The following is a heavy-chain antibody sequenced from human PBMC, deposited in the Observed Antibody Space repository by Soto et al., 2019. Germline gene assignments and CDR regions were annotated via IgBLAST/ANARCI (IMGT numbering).Heavy chain of an antibody. V-gene: IGHV1-69*13. CDR2: IIPIFGTA. D-gene: IGHD3-22*01. Sequence: SVQVSCKASARTFSSYAISWVRQAPGQGLEWMGGIIPIFGTANYAQKFQGRVTITADESTSTAYMELSSLRSEDTAVYYCARVGYYDSSGSYFDYWGQGTLVTSPQ. CDR3: ARVGYYDSSGSYFDY. CDR1: ARTFSSYA. J-gene: IGHJ4*02.